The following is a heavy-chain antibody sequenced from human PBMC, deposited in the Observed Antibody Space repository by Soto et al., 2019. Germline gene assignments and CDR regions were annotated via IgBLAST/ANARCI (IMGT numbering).Heavy chain of an antibody. CDR3: ARDVSGFEYFDL. D-gene: IGHD3-9*01. V-gene: IGHV3-30-3*01. CDR2: ISFNGINT. J-gene: IGHJ4*02. Sequence: QVQLVESGGGAVQPGRSLRLSCAGSGFTFSDYAMHWVRQAPGRGPEWLALISFNGINTYYADSVKGRFTISRDNSKGTLYLQMNTLRAEDTAVYYCARDVSGFEYFDLWGQGTLVTISS. CDR1: GFTFSDYA.